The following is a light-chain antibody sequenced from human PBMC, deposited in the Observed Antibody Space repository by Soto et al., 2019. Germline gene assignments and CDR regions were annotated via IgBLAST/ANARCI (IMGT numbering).Light chain of an antibody. CDR3: QSFDSRLSGSV. CDR1: TSNIGAGYD. Sequence: QSVLTQPPSVSGAPGQRVTISCTGSTSNIGAGYDVHWYQQLPGTAPKLLIFGNTNRPSGVPDRFSGSQSGTSASLAITGLQTEDEADYYCQSFDSRLSGSVFGGGTKVTVL. CDR2: GNT. J-gene: IGLJ3*02. V-gene: IGLV1-40*01.